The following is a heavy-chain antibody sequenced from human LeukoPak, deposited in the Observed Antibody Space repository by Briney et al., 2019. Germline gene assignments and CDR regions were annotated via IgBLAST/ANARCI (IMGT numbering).Heavy chain of an antibody. V-gene: IGHV3-23*01. D-gene: IGHD5-18*01. J-gene: IGHJ4*02. Sequence: QTGGSLRLSCAASGFTFSSCAMSWVRQIPGKGLEWVSAIISSGGITYYADSVKSRFTISRDNSENTLYLQMNSLRAEDTAIYYCAKAIRGYSYGLTDYWGQGTLVTVSS. CDR1: GFTFSSCA. CDR3: AKAIRGYSYGLTDY. CDR2: IISSGGIT.